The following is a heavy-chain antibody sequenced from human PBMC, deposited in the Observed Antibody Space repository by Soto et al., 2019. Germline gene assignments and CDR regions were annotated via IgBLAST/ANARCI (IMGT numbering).Heavy chain of an antibody. V-gene: IGHV3-23*01. CDR1: GFTFSSYD. J-gene: IGHJ4*02. CDR2: CSLYGRRDNT. CDR3: AKSLYNDSGGPNDH. D-gene: IGHD6-25*01. Sequence: EVQLLESGGGLVQPGGSLRLSCVGSGFTFSSYDMTWVRQAPGKGLEWVSSCSLYGRRDNTYYADSVKGRFTISRDNSRNTVYLQMDNLRVEDTAVYYCAKSLYNDSGGPNDHWGPGTLFTVSS.